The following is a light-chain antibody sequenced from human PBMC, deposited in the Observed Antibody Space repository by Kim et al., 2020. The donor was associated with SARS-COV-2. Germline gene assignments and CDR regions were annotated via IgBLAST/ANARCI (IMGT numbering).Light chain of an antibody. CDR2: AAS. CDR3: QKYNDAPLT. V-gene: IGKV1-27*01. J-gene: IGKJ4*01. CDR1: QGISNY. Sequence: ASVGDTVTITFRASQGISNYLAWYQQKPGTVPKLLIYAASTLQSGVPSRFSGSGSGTDFTLTISSLQPEDVATYYCQKYNDAPLTFGGGTKVDIK.